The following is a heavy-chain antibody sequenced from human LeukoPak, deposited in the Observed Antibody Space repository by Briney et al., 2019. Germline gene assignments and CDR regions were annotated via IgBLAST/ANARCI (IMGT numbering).Heavy chain of an antibody. V-gene: IGHV4-39*07. CDR3: ARWDYGGNGGAFDI. Sequence: SETLSLTCTVSGGSISSSSYYWGWIRQPPGKGLEWIGSIYYSGSTYYNPSLKSRVTISVDTSKNQFSLKLSSVTAADTAVYYCARWDYGGNGGAFDIWGQGTMVTVSS. CDR1: GGSISSSSYY. CDR2: IYYSGST. J-gene: IGHJ3*02. D-gene: IGHD4-23*01.